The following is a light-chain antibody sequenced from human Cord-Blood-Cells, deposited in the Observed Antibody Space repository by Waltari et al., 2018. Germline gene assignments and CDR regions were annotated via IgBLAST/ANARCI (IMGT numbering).Light chain of an antibody. J-gene: IGLJ2*01. Sequence: SYELTQPPSVSVSPGQTARITCSGDALPKQYAYWYPQKPGQAPVLVIYKDSERTSGIPERFSGSSSGTTVTLTISGVQAEDEADYYCQSADSSGTYPYVVFGGGTKLTVL. V-gene: IGLV3-25*02. CDR3: QSADSSGTYPYVV. CDR2: KDS. CDR1: ALPKQY.